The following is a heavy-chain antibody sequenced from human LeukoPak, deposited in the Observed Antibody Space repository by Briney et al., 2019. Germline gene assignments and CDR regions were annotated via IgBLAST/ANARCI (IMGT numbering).Heavy chain of an antibody. Sequence: ASVKVSCKVSGYTLTELSMHWVRQAPGKGLEWTGGFDPEDGETIYAQKFQGRVTMTEDTSTDTAYMELSSLRSEDTAVYYCATANALLENPFDYWGQGTLVTVSS. CDR3: ATANALLENPFDY. CDR1: GYTLTELS. D-gene: IGHD1-1*01. CDR2: FDPEDGET. J-gene: IGHJ4*02. V-gene: IGHV1-24*01.